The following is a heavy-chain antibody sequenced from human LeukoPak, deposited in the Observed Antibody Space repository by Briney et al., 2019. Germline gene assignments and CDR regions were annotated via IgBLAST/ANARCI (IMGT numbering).Heavy chain of an antibody. V-gene: IGHV1-2*02. Sequence: GASVKVSCKASGHTFTGYYMHWVRQAPGQGLEWIGWINPNSGGTNYAQKFQGRVTMTRDTSISTAYMELSRLRSDDTAVYYCARFYCSSTSCEFDYWGQGTLVTVSS. J-gene: IGHJ4*02. D-gene: IGHD2-2*01. CDR1: GHTFTGYY. CDR2: INPNSGGT. CDR3: ARFYCSSTSCEFDY.